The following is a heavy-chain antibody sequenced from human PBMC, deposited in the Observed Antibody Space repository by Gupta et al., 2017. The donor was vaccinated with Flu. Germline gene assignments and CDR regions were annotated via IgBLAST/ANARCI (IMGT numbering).Heavy chain of an antibody. CDR3: ARSGVYSYDSDSYYFDY. CDR2: TYYRSKWYN. V-gene: IGHV6-1*01. J-gene: IGHJ4*02. CDR1: GDCVSSNSAA. Sequence: QVQLQQSGPGLVKPSQTLSLTCAISGDCVSSNSAAWNWIRQSPSRGLEWLGMTYYRSKWYNDYAVSVKSRITIIPVTSKNQFSLQLNSVTPEDTAVYYCARSGVYSYDSDSYYFDYWGQGTLVTVSS. D-gene: IGHD5-18*01.